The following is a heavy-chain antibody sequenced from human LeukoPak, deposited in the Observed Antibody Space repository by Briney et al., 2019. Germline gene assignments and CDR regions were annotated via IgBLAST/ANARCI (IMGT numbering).Heavy chain of an antibody. J-gene: IGHJ6*03. D-gene: IGHD6-13*01. CDR3: ARGRIAAAGTAEPYYYYYYYMDV. CDR2: ISAYNGNT. Sequence: ASVKVSCKASGYTFTSYGISWVRQAPGQGLEWMGWISAYNGNTNYAQKLQGRVTMTTDTSTSTAYMELRSLRSDDTALYYCARGRIAAAGTAEPYYYYYYYMDVWGKGTTVTVSS. V-gene: IGHV1-18*01. CDR1: GYTFTSYG.